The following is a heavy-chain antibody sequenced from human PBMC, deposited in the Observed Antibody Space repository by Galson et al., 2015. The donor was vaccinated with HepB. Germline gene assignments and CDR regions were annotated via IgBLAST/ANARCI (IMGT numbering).Heavy chain of an antibody. CDR1: GFAFGNYG. Sequence: SLRLSCAASGFAFGNYGMHWVRQAPGKGLEWMALIWKDGSNRHYADSLKGRFRISRDNAPNTLFLEADSLRAEDTAVYYCAREDATITVAALEYWGQGVLVTVSS. CDR3: AREDATITVAALEY. J-gene: IGHJ4*02. D-gene: IGHD6-13*01. CDR2: IWKDGSNR. V-gene: IGHV3-33*02.